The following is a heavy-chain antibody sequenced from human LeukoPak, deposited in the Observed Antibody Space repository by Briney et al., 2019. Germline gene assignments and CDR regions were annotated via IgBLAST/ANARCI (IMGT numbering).Heavy chain of an antibody. CDR3: ARGPQWLVSVDY. CDR1: GFTFSSYA. CDR2: ISGSAGST. Sequence: PGGSLRLSCAASGFTFSSYAMSWVRQAPGKGLEWVSAISGSAGSTYYADSVKGRFTISRDNSKNTLYLQMNSLRAEDTAVYYCARGPQWLVSVDYWGQGTLVTVSS. J-gene: IGHJ4*02. V-gene: IGHV3-23*01. D-gene: IGHD6-19*01.